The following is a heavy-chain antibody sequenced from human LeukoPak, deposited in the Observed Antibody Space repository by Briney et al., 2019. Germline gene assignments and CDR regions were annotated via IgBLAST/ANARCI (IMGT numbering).Heavy chain of an antibody. CDR3: AKHDPRRVVITNWFDP. CDR2: ISGSGGIT. D-gene: IGHD3-22*01. J-gene: IGHJ5*02. CDR1: GFTFSVYA. Sequence: GGSLRLSCAASGFTFSVYAISWVRQAPGKGLEWVSAISGSGGITYYADSVKGRFTISRGNSKNTLYLQMNSLRAEDTAVYYCAKHDPRRVVITNWFDPWGQGTLVTVSS. V-gene: IGHV3-23*01.